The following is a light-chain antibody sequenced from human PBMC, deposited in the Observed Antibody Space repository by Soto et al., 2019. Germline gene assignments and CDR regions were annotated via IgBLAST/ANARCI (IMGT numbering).Light chain of an antibody. CDR1: QSISSW. CDR3: QQLKSYPIT. J-gene: IGKJ5*01. V-gene: IGKV1-5*01. CDR2: DAS. Sequence: DIQMTQSPSTLSASVGDRVTITCRASQSISSWLAWYQQKPGKAPKLLIYDASTLQSGVPSRFSGSASGTEFTLTISSLQPEDFATYYCQQLKSYPITFGQGTRLEIK.